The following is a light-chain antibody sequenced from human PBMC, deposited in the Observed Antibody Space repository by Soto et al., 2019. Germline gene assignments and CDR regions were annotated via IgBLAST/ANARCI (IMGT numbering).Light chain of an antibody. J-gene: IGLJ2*01. CDR2: GNS. CDR3: QSYDSSLSGSV. CDR1: RSNIGAGYD. Sequence: QSVLTQPPSVSGAPGQRVTISCTGSRSNIGAGYDVHWYQQLPGPAPKRLVYGNSNRPSGVPDRFSGSKSGTSASLAITGLQAEDEADYYCQSYDSSLSGSVFGGGTKLTVL. V-gene: IGLV1-40*01.